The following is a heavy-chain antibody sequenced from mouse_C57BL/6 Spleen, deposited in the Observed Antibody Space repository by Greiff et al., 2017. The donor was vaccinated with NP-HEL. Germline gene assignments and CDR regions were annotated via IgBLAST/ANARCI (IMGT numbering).Heavy chain of an antibody. Sequence: VQLQQPGAELVRPGTSVKLSCKASGYTFTSYWMHWVKQRPGQGLEWIGVIDPSDSYTNYNQKFKGKATLTVDTSSSTADMQLSSLTSEDSAVYYCARDYYGSSRLYYYAMDYWGQGTSVTVSS. CDR3: ARDYYGSSRLYYYAMDY. D-gene: IGHD1-1*01. CDR1: GYTFTSYW. V-gene: IGHV1-59*01. J-gene: IGHJ4*01. CDR2: IDPSDSYT.